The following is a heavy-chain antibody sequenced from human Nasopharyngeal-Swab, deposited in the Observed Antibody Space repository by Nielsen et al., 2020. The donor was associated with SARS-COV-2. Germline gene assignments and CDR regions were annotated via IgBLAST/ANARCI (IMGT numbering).Heavy chain of an antibody. V-gene: IGHV3-49*04. CDR3: TRDDPPYCSGGSCQGNY. CDR2: IRSKAYGGTT. D-gene: IGHD2-15*01. J-gene: IGHJ4*02. CDR1: GFTFSSYS. Sequence: GESLKISCAVSGFTFSSYSMNWVRQAPGKGLEWVGFIRSKAYGGTTEYAASVKGRFTISRDNSKSVAYLQMNSLKTEDTAVYYCTRDDPPYCSGGSCQGNYWGQGTLVTVSS.